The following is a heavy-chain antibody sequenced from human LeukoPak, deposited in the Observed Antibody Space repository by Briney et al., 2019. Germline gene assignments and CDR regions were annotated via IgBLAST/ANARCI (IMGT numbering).Heavy chain of an antibody. D-gene: IGHD2-15*01. CDR1: GYTFTSYG. Sequence: SVKVSCKASGYTFTSYGISWVRQAPGQGLEWMGRIIPILGIANYAQKFQGRVTITADKFTSTAYMKLSSLRSEDTAVYYCARESCSGGSCYSPDYYYYGMDVWGQGTTVTVSS. J-gene: IGHJ6*02. CDR2: IIPILGIA. CDR3: ARESCSGGSCYSPDYYYYGMDV. V-gene: IGHV1-69*04.